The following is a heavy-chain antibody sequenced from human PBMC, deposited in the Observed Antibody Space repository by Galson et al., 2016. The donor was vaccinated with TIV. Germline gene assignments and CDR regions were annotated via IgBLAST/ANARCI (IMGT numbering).Heavy chain of an antibody. J-gene: IGHJ4*02. V-gene: IGHV3-13*01. D-gene: IGHD1-26*01. CDR2: IGTVGDT. CDR3: ARAPYSGNYYYFDY. Sequence: LRLSCAASGFTFSSYDMHWVRQAAGKGLEWVSGIGTVGDTYYPGSVKGRFSIAREDAKNSLYLQMNSLRAGDTAVYYCARAPYSGNYYYFDYWGQGTLVTVSS. CDR1: GFTFSSYD.